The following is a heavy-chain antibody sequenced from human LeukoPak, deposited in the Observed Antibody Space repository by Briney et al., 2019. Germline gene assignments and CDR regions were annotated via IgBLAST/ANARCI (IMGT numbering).Heavy chain of an antibody. Sequence: AASVKVPCKASGYTFTSYAMHWVRQAPGQRLEWMGWINAGNGNTKYSQKFQGRVTITRDTSASTAYMELSSLRSEDTAVYYCATVSPYYYDSRRPNYYYYGMDVWGQGTTVTVSS. D-gene: IGHD3-22*01. V-gene: IGHV1-3*01. J-gene: IGHJ6*02. CDR3: ATVSPYYYDSRRPNYYYYGMDV. CDR1: GYTFTSYA. CDR2: INAGNGNT.